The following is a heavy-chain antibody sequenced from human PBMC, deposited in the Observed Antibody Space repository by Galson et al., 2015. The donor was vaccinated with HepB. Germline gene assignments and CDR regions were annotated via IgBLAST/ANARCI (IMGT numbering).Heavy chain of an antibody. CDR2: IIPIFGTA. J-gene: IGHJ6*02. CDR3: ARDGDIVVVVAATPKFNYYYGMDV. V-gene: IGHV1-69*05. Sequence: SVKVSCKASGGTFSSYAISWVRQAPGQGLEWMGGIIPIFGTANYAQKFQGRVTMTTDTSTSTAYMELRSLRSDDTAVYYCARDGDIVVVVAATPKFNYYYGMDVWGQGTTVTVSS. D-gene: IGHD2-15*01. CDR1: GGTFSSYA.